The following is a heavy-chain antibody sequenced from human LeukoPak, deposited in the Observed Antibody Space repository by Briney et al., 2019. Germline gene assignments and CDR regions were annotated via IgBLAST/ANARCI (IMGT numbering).Heavy chain of an antibody. CDR2: INAANGNT. D-gene: IGHD3-10*01. Sequence: ASVKVSCKASGYTFTDYVIHWVRQAPGQRLEWMGWINAANGNTKYSQKFRGRVTITRDTSASIAYMELSSLRSEDTAVYYCARGPSRGWFDPWGQGTLVTVSS. CDR3: ARGPSRGWFDP. V-gene: IGHV1-3*01. J-gene: IGHJ5*02. CDR1: GYTFTDYV.